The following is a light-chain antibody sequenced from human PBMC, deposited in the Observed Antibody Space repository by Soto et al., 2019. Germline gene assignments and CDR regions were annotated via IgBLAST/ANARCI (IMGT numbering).Light chain of an antibody. CDR2: DAS. CDR3: LQHNSYPRT. V-gene: IGKV1-13*02. CDR1: QGISSA. Sequence: AIQLTQSPSSLSASVGDRVTITCRASQGISSALAWYQQKPGKAPKLMIYDASSLESGVPSRFSGSGSGTEFTLTISSLQPEDFATYYCLQHNSYPRTLGQGTKVDIK. J-gene: IGKJ1*01.